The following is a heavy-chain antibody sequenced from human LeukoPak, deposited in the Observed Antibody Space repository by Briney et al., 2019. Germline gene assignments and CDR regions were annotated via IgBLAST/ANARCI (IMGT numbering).Heavy chain of an antibody. J-gene: IGHJ3*02. CDR1: GGSISSYY. CDR2: IYYSGST. D-gene: IGHD3-16*01. CDR3: ARHWGRDGGPLDAFDI. V-gene: IGHV4-59*08. Sequence: SETLSLTCTVSGGSISSYYWSWIRQPPGKGLEWIGYIYYSGSTNYNPSLKSRVTISVDTSKNQFSLKLSSVTATDTAVYYCARHWGRDGGPLDAFDIWGQGTMVTVSS.